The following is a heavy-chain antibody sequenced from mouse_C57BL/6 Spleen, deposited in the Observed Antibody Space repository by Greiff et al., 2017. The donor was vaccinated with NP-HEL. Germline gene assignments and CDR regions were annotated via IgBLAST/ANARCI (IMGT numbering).Heavy chain of an antibody. J-gene: IGHJ1*03. Sequence: EVQLVESGPELVKPGASVKIPCKASGYTFTDYNMDWVKQSHGKSLEWIGDINPNNGGTTYNQKFKGKATLTVDKSSSTAYMELRSLTSEDTAVYYCALYYGNYYWYFDVWGTGTTVTVSS. CDR1: GYTFTDYN. V-gene: IGHV1-18*01. CDR3: ALYYGNYYWYFDV. D-gene: IGHD2-1*01. CDR2: INPNNGGT.